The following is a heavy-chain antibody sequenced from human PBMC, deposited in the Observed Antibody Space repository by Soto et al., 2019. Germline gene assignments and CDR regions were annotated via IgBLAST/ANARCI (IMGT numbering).Heavy chain of an antibody. J-gene: IGHJ4*02. D-gene: IGHD5-18*01. CDR2: ISAYNGNT. Sequence: QVQLVQSGAEVKKPGASVKVSCKASGYTFTSYGISWVRQAPGQGLEWMGWISAYNGNTNYAQKLQGRVTMTTDTXXSXAXXELRSLRSDDTAVYYCARDSTDIFTRWIEHYYFDYWGQGTLVTVSS. V-gene: IGHV1-18*01. CDR3: ARDSTDIFTRWIEHYYFDY. CDR1: GYTFTSYG.